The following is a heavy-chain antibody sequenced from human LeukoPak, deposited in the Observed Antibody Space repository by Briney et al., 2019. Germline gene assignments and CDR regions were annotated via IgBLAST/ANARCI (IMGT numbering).Heavy chain of an antibody. J-gene: IGHJ3*01. CDR1: GGSVSSGVYF. CDR3: AREQHDSGAVPGL. CDR2: VYYSGST. Sequence: SETLSLTCTVSGGSVSSGVYFWIWIRQPPGKGLAWIGYVYYSGSTSIDPSLNERVTISIDTSKNQFSLRLESVTAADTAVYYCAREQHDSGAVPGLWGQATELTVSS. V-gene: IGHV4-61*08. D-gene: IGHD4-17*01.